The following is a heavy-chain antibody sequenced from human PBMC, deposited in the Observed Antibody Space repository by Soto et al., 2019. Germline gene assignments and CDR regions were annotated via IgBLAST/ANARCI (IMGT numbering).Heavy chain of an antibody. D-gene: IGHD3-16*02. CDR1: GFIVSAVW. CDR2: LKSSSAGGTK. Sequence: EVQLMESGGNLVKPGGSLRLSCAASGFIVSAVWLNWVRQAPGKGLEWVGRLKSSSAGGTKDYDEHVKGRITITIDDSKNTVFMHINNLKTEDTGVYYCTKGRRIMITVGAVIEGIDYWGQGTLVTVSS. V-gene: IGHV3-15*07. CDR3: TKGRRIMITVGAVIEGIDY. J-gene: IGHJ4*02.